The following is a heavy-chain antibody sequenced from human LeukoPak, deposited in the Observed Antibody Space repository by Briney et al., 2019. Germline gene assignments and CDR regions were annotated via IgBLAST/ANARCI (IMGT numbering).Heavy chain of an antibody. CDR1: GCTFTSYD. D-gene: IGHD5-12*01. Sequence: ASVKVSCKASGCTFTSYDINWVRQATGQGLEWMGWMNPNSGNTGYAQKFQGRVTMTRNTSISTAYMELSSLRSEDTAVYYCARGTRVATWYYFDYWGQGTLVTVSS. CDR2: MNPNSGNT. J-gene: IGHJ4*02. CDR3: ARGTRVATWYYFDY. V-gene: IGHV1-8*01.